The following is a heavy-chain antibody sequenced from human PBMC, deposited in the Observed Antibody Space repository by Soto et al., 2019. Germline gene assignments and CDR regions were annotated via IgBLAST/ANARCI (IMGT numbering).Heavy chain of an antibody. J-gene: IGHJ4*02. CDR3: ARAAEDQYCSSTSCYSPSLFY. CDR1: GFTFTSSA. V-gene: IGHV1-58*01. Sequence: SVKVSCKASGFTFTSSAVQWVRQARGQRLEWIGWIVVGSGNTNYAQKFQERVTITRDTSISTAYMELSRLRSDDTAVYYCARAAEDQYCSSTSCYSPSLFYWGQGTLVTVSS. CDR2: IVVGSGNT. D-gene: IGHD2-2*01.